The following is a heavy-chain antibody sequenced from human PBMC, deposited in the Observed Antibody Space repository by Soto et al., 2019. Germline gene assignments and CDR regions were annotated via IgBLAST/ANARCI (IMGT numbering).Heavy chain of an antibody. V-gene: IGHV1-69*12. CDR3: ARSPPLGAMVRGFDY. D-gene: IGHD5-18*01. Sequence: QVQLVQSGAEVKKPGSSVKVSCKASGGTFSSYAISWVRQAPGQGLEWMGGIIPIFGTANYAQKFQGRVTMSADESTMTAYLELGSLRSEDTAVYYCARSPPLGAMVRGFDYWGQGTLVTVSS. J-gene: IGHJ4*02. CDR2: IIPIFGTA. CDR1: GGTFSSYA.